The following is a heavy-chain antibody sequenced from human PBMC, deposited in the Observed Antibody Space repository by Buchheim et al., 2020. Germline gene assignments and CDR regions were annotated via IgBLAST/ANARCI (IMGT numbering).Heavy chain of an antibody. CDR1: GGSFSGYY. CDR2: INHSGST. CDR3: ASLIAVAGHHYFYY. V-gene: IGHV4-34*01. J-gene: IGHJ4*02. D-gene: IGHD6-19*01. Sequence: QVQLQQWGAGLLKPSETLSLTCAVSGGSFSGYYWSWIRKPPGKGLEWIGEINHSGSTNYNPSLKSRVTISVDTSKNQFSLKLSSVTAADTTVYDFASLIAVAGHHYFYYWGQGTL.